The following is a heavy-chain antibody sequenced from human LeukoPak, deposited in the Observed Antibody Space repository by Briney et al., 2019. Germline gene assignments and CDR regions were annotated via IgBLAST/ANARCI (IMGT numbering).Heavy chain of an antibody. CDR3: ASQVEMGTTLNENALDI. J-gene: IGHJ3*02. Sequence: GASLKLSCKGSGYSFTNYWIGWVRQMPGKGLEWVGIISPGDSDTKYSPSFQGQVTISAAKSISTPYLPWSSLKASDTAMYYCASQVEMGTTLNENALDIGGQGTVVSVPS. V-gene: IGHV5-51*01. CDR1: GYSFTNYW. CDR2: ISPGDSDT. D-gene: IGHD5-24*01.